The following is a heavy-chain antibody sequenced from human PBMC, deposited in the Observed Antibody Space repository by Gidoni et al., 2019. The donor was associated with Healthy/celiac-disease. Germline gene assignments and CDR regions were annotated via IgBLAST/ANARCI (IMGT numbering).Heavy chain of an antibody. CDR2: IYHSGST. CDR3: ARLPTTGRIDY. CDR1: GSSISSGYY. V-gene: IGHV4-38-2*01. J-gene: IGHJ4*02. D-gene: IGHD1-1*01. Sequence: QVQLQESGPGLLKPSDTLSLTCAVSGSSISSGYYWGWLRQPPGKGLEWIGSIYHSGSTYYNPSHKSRVTIAVDTSKNQFSLKLSSVTAADTAVYYCARLPTTGRIDYWGQGTLVTVSS.